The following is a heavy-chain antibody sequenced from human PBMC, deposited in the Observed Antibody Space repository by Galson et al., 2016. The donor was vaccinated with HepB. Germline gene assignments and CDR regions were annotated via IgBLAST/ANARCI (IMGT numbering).Heavy chain of an antibody. CDR2: IGGSGRGT. CDR1: GFTFSDYA. J-gene: IGHJ5*02. Sequence: SLRLSCAASGFTFSDYAMSWLRQAPGKGLEWVSGIGGSGRGTHYADSVKGRFTISRDNSKNTLFLQMNSLRAEDTATYYCAKGQLIVIVPAAGNWFDPWGQGTLVTVSS. D-gene: IGHD2-2*01. V-gene: IGHV3-23*01. CDR3: AKGQLIVIVPAAGNWFDP.